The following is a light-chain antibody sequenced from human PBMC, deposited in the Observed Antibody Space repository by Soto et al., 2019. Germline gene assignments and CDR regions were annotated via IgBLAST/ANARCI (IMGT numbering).Light chain of an antibody. J-gene: IGLJ2*01. Sequence: QSALTQPASVSGSPGQSITISCTGTSSDVGGYNYVSWYQPHPGKAPKLMIYDVSNRPSGVSNRFSGSKSGNTASLTISGLQAEDEAEYYCSSYTSSSTVVFGGGTKRTVL. CDR1: SSDVGGYNY. CDR3: SSYTSSSTVV. CDR2: DVS. V-gene: IGLV2-14*03.